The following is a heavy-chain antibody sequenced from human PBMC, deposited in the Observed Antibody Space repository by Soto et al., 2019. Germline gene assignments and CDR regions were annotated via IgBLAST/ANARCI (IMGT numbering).Heavy chain of an antibody. CDR1: GGSISGSSYY. J-gene: IGHJ4*02. CDR2: IFYSGTT. D-gene: IGHD3-10*01. V-gene: IGHV4-39*01. CDR3: ESSESYEQSDS. Sequence: SETLSLTCTVSGGSISGSSYYWGWIRQPPGKGLEWIGNIFYSGTTYYNPSLKSRVTISVDTSKNQFSLKLRSVTAADTAVYYCESSESYEQSDSWGQGTMVTVYS.